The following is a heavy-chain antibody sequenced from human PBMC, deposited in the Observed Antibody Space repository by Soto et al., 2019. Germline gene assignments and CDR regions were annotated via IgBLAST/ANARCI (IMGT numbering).Heavy chain of an antibody. J-gene: IGHJ5*02. Sequence: QVQLQESGPGLVKPSQTLSLTCTVSGGSISSGGYYWSWIRQHPGKGLEWIGYIYYSGSTYYNPSLKSRVTISVDTSKNQFSLKLSSVTAADTAVYYCARDLVGIPGEGWNYFDPWGQGTLVTVSS. V-gene: IGHV4-31*03. CDR2: IYYSGST. D-gene: IGHD1-7*01. CDR3: ARDLVGIPGEGWNYFDP. CDR1: GGSISSGGYY.